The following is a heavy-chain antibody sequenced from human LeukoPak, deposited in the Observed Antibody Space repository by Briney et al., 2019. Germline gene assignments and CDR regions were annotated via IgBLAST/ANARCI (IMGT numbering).Heavy chain of an antibody. CDR1: GFTFNTYA. J-gene: IGHJ4*02. CDR3: AKAGSDWYYFDS. Sequence: PGGSLRLSCAASGFTFNTYAMTWVRQAPGKGLEWVSDISESGGSTYYEDSVRGRFTISRDNSKNTLYLQMNSLRVEDTAIYYCAKAGSDWYYFDSWGQGTLVTVSS. D-gene: IGHD6-19*01. CDR2: ISESGGST. V-gene: IGHV3-23*01.